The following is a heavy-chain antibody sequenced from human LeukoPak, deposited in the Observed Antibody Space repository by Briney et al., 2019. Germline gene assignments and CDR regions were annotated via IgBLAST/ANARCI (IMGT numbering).Heavy chain of an antibody. CDR1: GYTFTAYY. Sequence: ASVKVSCKASGYTFTAYYMHWVRPAPGQGLERMGWINPNSGGTNYAQKFQGRVTMTRDTSISTAYMELSRLRSDATAVYYCARERRLDRNWFDPWGQGTLVTVSS. D-gene: IGHD5-12*01. CDR2: INPNSGGT. CDR3: ARERRLDRNWFDP. V-gene: IGHV1-2*02. J-gene: IGHJ5*02.